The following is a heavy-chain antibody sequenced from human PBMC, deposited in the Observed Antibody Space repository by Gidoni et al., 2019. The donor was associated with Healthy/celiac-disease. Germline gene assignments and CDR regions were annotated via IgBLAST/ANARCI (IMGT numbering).Heavy chain of an antibody. V-gene: IGHV4-39*01. D-gene: IGHD2-2*01. Sequence: QLQLQESGPGLVKPSETLSLTCTVSGGSISSGSYYWGWIRQPPGKGLEWIGSIYYSGSTYYNPSLKSRVTISVDTSKNQFSLKLSSVTAADTAVYYCARHCSSTSCYEKDFDYWGQGTLVTVSS. J-gene: IGHJ4*02. CDR3: ARHCSSTSCYEKDFDY. CDR2: IYYSGST. CDR1: GGSISSGSYY.